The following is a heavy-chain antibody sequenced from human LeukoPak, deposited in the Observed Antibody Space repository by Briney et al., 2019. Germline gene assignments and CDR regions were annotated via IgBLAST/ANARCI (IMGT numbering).Heavy chain of an antibody. V-gene: IGHV4-4*02. J-gene: IGHJ3*02. D-gene: IGHD3-22*01. CDR3: ARAYYYDSSGYYYVPQDAFDI. CDR1: GGSISSSNW. Sequence: KSSETLSLTCAVSGGSISSSNWWSWVRQPPGKGLEWIGEIYHSGSTNYNPSLKSRVTISVDKSKNQFSLKLSSVTAADTAVYYCARAYYYDSSGYYYVPQDAFDIWGQGTMVTVSS. CDR2: IYHSGST.